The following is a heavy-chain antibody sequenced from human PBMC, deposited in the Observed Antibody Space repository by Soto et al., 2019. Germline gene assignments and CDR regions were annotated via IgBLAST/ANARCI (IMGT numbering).Heavy chain of an antibody. CDR1: GFNFISYS. CDR3: VRAYASNSFDI. D-gene: IGHD2-2*01. Sequence: PGGSLRLSCAASGFNFISYSMSWVRQAPGKGLEWVSYISNSGSIIHDADSVKGRFTISRDNAKNSLSLQMNSLRDEDTAVYYCVRAYASNSFDIWGQGTVVTVSS. V-gene: IGHV3-48*02. J-gene: IGHJ3*02. CDR2: ISNSGSII.